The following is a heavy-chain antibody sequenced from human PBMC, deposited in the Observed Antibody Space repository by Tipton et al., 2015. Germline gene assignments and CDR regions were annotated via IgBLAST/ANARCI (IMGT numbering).Heavy chain of an antibody. V-gene: IGHV4-59*01. J-gene: IGHJ4*02. Sequence: LRLSCTVSGGSIRTYYWIWVRQPPGRGLESLGYIYHSGRTNYNPSLRSRLTMSVDSSKNQFSLRLSSATAADTAVYFCARTDALGHFDYWGLGTLVTVSS. CDR1: GGSIRTYY. CDR3: ARTDALGHFDY. D-gene: IGHD2-8*01. CDR2: IYHSGRT.